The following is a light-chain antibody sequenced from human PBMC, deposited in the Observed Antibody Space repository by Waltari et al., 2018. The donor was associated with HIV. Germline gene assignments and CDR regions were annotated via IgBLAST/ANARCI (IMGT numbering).Light chain of an antibody. CDR1: SSNIGSHY. Sequence: QSVLTPPPSASGTPGQRVTISCSGSSSNIGSHYVLWYQQLPGPAPKLRLYWNNQRPSGAPYRFSGSKSDTAASLSISVLRSEAEADDYCSAWANSLSPPVFGGGTKLTVL. CDR2: WNN. J-gene: IGLJ3*02. CDR3: SAWANSLSPPV. V-gene: IGLV1-47*01.